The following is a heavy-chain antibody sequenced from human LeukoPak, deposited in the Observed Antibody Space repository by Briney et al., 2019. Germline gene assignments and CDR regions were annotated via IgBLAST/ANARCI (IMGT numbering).Heavy chain of an antibody. CDR3: ARGVTVAGSDAFDI. D-gene: IGHD6-19*01. V-gene: IGHV1-69*05. Sequence: SVKVSRKASGGTFSSYAISWVRQAPGQGLEWMGGIIPIFGTANYAQKFQGRVTITTDESTSTAYMELSSLRSEDTAVYYCARGVTVAGSDAFDIWGQGTMVTVSS. CDR1: GGTFSSYA. J-gene: IGHJ3*02. CDR2: IIPIFGTA.